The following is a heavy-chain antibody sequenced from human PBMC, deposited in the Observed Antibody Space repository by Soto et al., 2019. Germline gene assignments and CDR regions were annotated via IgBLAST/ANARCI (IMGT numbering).Heavy chain of an antibody. J-gene: IGHJ4*02. CDR2: IVPIVDTS. V-gene: IGHV1-69*12. CDR3: VRVVAIPGYPDN. CDR1: GGTFSSYP. Sequence: QVQLVQSGAEVRQPASSVKVSCKTSGGTFSSYPIIGVGQAPDQGLEWMGGIVPIVDTSTYAQKFQGRVTITADESTSTAYMELSSLRSDDTAIYYCVRVVAIPGYPDNWGQGTLVTVSS. D-gene: IGHD5-12*01.